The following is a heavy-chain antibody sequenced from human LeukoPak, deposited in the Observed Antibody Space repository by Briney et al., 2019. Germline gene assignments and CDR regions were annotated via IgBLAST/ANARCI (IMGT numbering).Heavy chain of an antibody. D-gene: IGHD3-10*01. CDR1: GYSFTSYD. CDR2: INPNSGGT. V-gene: IGHV1-2*02. Sequence: GASVKVSCKASGYSFTSYDINWVRQATGQGLEWMGWINPNSGGTNYAQKFQGRVTMTRDTSISTAYMELSRLRSDDTAVYYCARAGTMVWGARNWFDPWGQGTLVTVSS. CDR3: ARAGTMVWGARNWFDP. J-gene: IGHJ5*02.